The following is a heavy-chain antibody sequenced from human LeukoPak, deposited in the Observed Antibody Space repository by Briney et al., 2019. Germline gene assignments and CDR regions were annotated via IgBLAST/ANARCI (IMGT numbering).Heavy chain of an antibody. CDR3: ARRPTTNFDV. J-gene: IGHJ4*02. CDR2: IYPDDSDA. D-gene: IGHD1-26*01. Sequence: GESLKISCKASGYKFSNYWIAWVRQMPGKGLEWMGTIYPDDSDARYSPSFQGQVTLSVDKSVTTAYLQWSSLKASDTAIYYCARRPTTNFDVWGQGTLVTVSS. V-gene: IGHV5-51*01. CDR1: GYKFSNYW.